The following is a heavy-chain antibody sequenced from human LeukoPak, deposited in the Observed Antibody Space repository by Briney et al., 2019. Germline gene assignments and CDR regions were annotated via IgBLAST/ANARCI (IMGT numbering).Heavy chain of an antibody. J-gene: IGHJ1*01. CDR1: GGSFSGYY. CDR3: ASSGKGPAEYFQH. Sequence: PSETLSLTCAVYGGSFSGYYWSWIRQPPGKGLEWIGEINHSGSTNYNPSLKSRVTISVDTSKNQFSLKLSSVTAADTAVYYRASSGKGPAEYFQHWGQGTLVTVSS. D-gene: IGHD4-23*01. CDR2: INHSGST. V-gene: IGHV4-34*01.